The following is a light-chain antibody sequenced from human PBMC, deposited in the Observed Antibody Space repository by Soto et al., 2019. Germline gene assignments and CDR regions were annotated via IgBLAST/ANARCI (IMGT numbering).Light chain of an antibody. CDR2: LGS. V-gene: IGKV2-28*01. CDR1: QSLLQSNGYNY. J-gene: IGKJ4*01. Sequence: DIVLTQSPLSLPVTPGEPASISCRSRQSLLQSNGYNYLDWYLQKPGQSPQLLIYLGSYRASGVPDRFSGSGSGTDFTLKISRVEAEDVGVYYCMQALQTPLTFGGGTKVEIK. CDR3: MQALQTPLT.